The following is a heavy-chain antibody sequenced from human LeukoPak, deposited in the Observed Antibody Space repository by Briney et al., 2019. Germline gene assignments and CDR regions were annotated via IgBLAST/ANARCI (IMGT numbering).Heavy chain of an antibody. V-gene: IGHV4-4*07. D-gene: IGHD5-12*01. J-gene: IGHJ4*02. CDR3: ARDRGDGYDYFWDY. Sequence: SETLSLTCTVSGGSISSYYWSWIRQPAGKGLEWIGRIYTSGSTNYNPSLTSRVTMSVDTSKNQFSLKLSSVTAADTAVYYCARDRGDGYDYFWDYWGQGTLVTVSS. CDR2: IYTSGST. CDR1: GGSISSYY.